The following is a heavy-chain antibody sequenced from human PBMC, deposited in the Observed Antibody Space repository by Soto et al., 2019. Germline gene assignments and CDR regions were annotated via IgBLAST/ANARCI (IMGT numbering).Heavy chain of an antibody. D-gene: IGHD5-12*01. V-gene: IGHV3-23*01. J-gene: IGHJ4*02. CDR3: VKGRSGYDFDY. Sequence: GGSLRLSCAASGCTFSSYVMSWVSQAPGKGLEWVSAISGSGSGTYYADSVKGRFTISRDNSKNTLYVQMNSLRAEDTAVYYCVKGRSGYDFDYWGQGTLVTVSS. CDR2: ISGSGSGT. CDR1: GCTFSSYV.